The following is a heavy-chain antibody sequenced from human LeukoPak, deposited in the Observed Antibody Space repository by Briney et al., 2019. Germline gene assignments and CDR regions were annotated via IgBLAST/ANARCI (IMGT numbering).Heavy chain of an antibody. V-gene: IGHV4-34*01. CDR2: INHSGST. Sequence: SETLSLTCAVYGGSFSGYYWSWIRQPPGKGLEWIGEINHSGSTNYNPSLKSRVTISVDTSKNQFSLKLSSVTAADTAVYYCARERNSTSNYYYYYYYMDVWGKGTTVTVSS. D-gene: IGHD2-2*01. CDR3: ARERNSTSNYYYYYYYMDV. J-gene: IGHJ6*03. CDR1: GGSFSGYY.